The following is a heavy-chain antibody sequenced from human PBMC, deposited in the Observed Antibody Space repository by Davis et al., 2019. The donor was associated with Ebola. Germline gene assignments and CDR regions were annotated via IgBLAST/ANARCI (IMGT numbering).Heavy chain of an antibody. CDR3: ARSMVQGVIGFDWFDP. CDR2: VFDSGST. CDR1: GGSISSYY. V-gene: IGHV4-59*01. Sequence: PSETLSLTCTVSGGSISSYYWSWIRQPPGTVLPWIGYVFDSGSTNYNPSLRSRVTISVDTSKNQFSLKLSSVTAADTAVYYCARSMVQGVIGFDWFDPWGQGTLVTVSS. D-gene: IGHD3-10*01. J-gene: IGHJ5*02.